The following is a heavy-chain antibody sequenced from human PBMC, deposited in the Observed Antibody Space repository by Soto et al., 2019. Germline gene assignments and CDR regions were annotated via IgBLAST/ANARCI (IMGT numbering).Heavy chain of an antibody. J-gene: IGHJ6*02. CDR2: IIPIFGTA. D-gene: IGHD1-26*01. CDR1: GGTFSSYA. Sequence: SVKVSCKASGGTFSSYAISWVRQAPGQGLEWMGGIIPIFGTANYAQKSQGRVTITADESTSTAYMELSSLRSEDTAVYYCARYSGSYNDYYYYYGMDVWGQGTTVTVSS. V-gene: IGHV1-69*13. CDR3: ARYSGSYNDYYYYYGMDV.